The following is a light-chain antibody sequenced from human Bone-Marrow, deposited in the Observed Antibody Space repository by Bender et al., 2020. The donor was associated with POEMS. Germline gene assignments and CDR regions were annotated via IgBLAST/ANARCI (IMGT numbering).Light chain of an antibody. CDR2: RNN. Sequence: QSVLTQPPSASGTPGQSVIISCSGTSSNIGSNYVYWYQQFPGTAPKLLIYRNNQRPSGIPERFSGSKSGTSASLAISGLRSEDEGDYYCATWDDSLSGQLVIGGGTKLTVL. V-gene: IGLV1-47*01. CDR3: ATWDDSLSGQLV. J-gene: IGLJ2*01. CDR1: SSNIGSNY.